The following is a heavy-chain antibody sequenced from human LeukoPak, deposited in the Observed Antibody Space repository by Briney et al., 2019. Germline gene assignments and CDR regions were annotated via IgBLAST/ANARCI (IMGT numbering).Heavy chain of an antibody. CDR2: IYYSGST. CDR1: GGSISSSSYY. CDR3: ASFLGVAGSYYFDY. Sequence: SETLSLTCTVSGGSISSSSYYWGWIRQPPGKGLEWIGSIYYSGSTYYNPSLKSRVTISVDTSKNQFSLKLSSVTAADTAVYYCASFLGVAGSYYFDYWGQGTLVTVSS. J-gene: IGHJ4*02. D-gene: IGHD2-21*01. V-gene: IGHV4-39*01.